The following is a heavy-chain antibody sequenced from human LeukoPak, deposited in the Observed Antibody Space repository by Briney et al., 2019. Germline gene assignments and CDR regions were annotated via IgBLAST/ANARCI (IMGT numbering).Heavy chain of an antibody. CDR1: GFTFSSYS. CDR2: ITSSSSHI. J-gene: IGHJ6*03. V-gene: IGHV3-21*01. D-gene: IGHD3-16*01. CDR3: ARDPYGGSYVDYYYCYYMDV. Sequence: GGSLRLSCAASGFTFSSYSMNWVRQAPGKGLEWVSSITSSSSHIYYADSVRGRFTISRDNAKNSLYLQMDSLRDEDTAVYYCARDPYGGSYVDYYYCYYMDVWGKGTTVTISS.